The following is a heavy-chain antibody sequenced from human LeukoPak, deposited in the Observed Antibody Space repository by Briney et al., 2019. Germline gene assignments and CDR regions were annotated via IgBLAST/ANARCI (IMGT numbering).Heavy chain of an antibody. J-gene: IGHJ4*02. V-gene: IGHV3-30-3*01. Sequence: GGSLRLSCVASGFTFSTYAMQWVRQAPGKGLEWVAFISHDGSSRYYADSVNGQFTISRDNSKNTLYLQMNSLRVEDTAVYYCARDILAVASSDYWGQGTLVTVSS. CDR1: GFTFSTYA. D-gene: IGHD6-19*01. CDR3: ARDILAVASSDY. CDR2: ISHDGSSR.